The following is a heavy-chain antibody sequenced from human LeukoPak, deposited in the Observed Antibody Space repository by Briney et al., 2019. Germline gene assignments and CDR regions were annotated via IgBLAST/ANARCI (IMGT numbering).Heavy chain of an antibody. V-gene: IGHV3-23*01. CDR1: GFTFSNYA. J-gene: IGHJ3*01. D-gene: IGHD2/OR15-2a*01. Sequence: PGGSLRLSCAASGFTFSNYAMTWVRQAPGRGLEWVSSICSRGDNSYYADSVKGRFTISRDNSKSTLYLQMTSLRAEGSAFFYCTKRTDSTGSRASAFDVWGQGTVVAVSS. CDR3: TKRTDSTGSRASAFDV. CDR2: ICSRGDNS.